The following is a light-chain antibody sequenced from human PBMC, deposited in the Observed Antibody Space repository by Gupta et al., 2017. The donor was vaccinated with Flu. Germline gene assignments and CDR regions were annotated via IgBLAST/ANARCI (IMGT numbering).Light chain of an antibody. J-gene: IGKJ4*01. Sequence: IYCRCSQSVLQITGNYYLDWYVQKPGQSPQLLIYLGSNRASGVPDRISGSGSVTDFTLKINRVEAEDVGVYVCMQARQTPLSFGGGTKVEIQ. CDR2: LGS. V-gene: IGKV2-28*01. CDR1: QSVLQITGNYY. CDR3: MQARQTPLS.